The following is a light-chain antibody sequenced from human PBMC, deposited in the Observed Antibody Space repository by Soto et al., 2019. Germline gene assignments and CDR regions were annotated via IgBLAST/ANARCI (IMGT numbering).Light chain of an antibody. CDR3: QQRNTGAIT. CDR2: EAS. CDR1: QNINRY. V-gene: IGKV3-11*01. J-gene: IGKJ5*01. Sequence: LTQSLATLSLSPLETAHPSFRASQNINRYLAWYHQKPGQPPRLLIYEASTRATGIPARFSGSGSGTDCTLTSSSLEPEEFAVYYCQQRNTGAITFGQGTRVDI.